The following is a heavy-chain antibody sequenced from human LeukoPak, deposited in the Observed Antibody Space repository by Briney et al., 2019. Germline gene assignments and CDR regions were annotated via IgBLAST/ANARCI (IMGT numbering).Heavy chain of an antibody. CDR1: GGPISSYY. CDR2: IYYSGST. Sequence: SETLSLTCTVSGGPISSYYWSWVRQPPGKGLEWIGYIYYSGSTNYNPSLKSRVTISVDTSKNQFSLKLSSATAADTAVYYCARAPDYYDSSGYYLPSVPFDIWGQGTMVTVSS. CDR3: ARAPDYYDSSGYYLPSVPFDI. V-gene: IGHV4-59*01. J-gene: IGHJ3*02. D-gene: IGHD3-22*01.